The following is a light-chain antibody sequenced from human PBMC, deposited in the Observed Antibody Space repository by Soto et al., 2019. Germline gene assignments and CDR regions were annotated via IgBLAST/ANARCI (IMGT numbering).Light chain of an antibody. CDR3: NSYTGSSTYV. CDR2: EVS. Sequence: QSALTQPPSVSGSPGQSVAISCTGTSSDVGSYNRVSWYQQPPGAAPKLMIYEVSNRPSGVPDRFSGSKSGNTASLTISGLQDEDDADYYCNSYTGSSTYVFGPGTKVTVL. CDR1: SSDVGSYNR. V-gene: IGLV2-18*02. J-gene: IGLJ1*01.